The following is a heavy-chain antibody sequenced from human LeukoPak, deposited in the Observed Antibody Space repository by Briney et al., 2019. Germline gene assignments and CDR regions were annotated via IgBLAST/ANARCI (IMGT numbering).Heavy chain of an antibody. CDR1: GFTVSSNY. CDR2: IYSGGST. Sequence: GGSLRLSCAASGFTVSSNYMSWVRQAPGKGLEWVSVIYSGGSTYYADSVKGRFTISRDNSKNMLYLQMNSLRAEDTAVYYCARVAAAAGTNLGWFDPWGQGTLVTVSS. D-gene: IGHD6-13*01. V-gene: IGHV3-53*01. CDR3: ARVAAAAGTNLGWFDP. J-gene: IGHJ5*02.